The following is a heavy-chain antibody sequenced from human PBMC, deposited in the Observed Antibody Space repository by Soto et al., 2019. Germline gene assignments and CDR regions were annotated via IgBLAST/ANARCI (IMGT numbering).Heavy chain of an antibody. D-gene: IGHD2-8*01. J-gene: IGHJ5*02. Sequence: GGSLRLSCAASGFTFSNYAMSWVRQAAGKGLEWVSGLSDGGGSTFYADSVKGRFTISIDNAKNTLYLQMSSLRAEDTAVYYCDKDGTNSTYNWFDPWGQGTLLTVSS. CDR3: DKDGTNSTYNWFDP. CDR1: GFTFSNYA. CDR2: LSDGGGST. V-gene: IGHV3-23*01.